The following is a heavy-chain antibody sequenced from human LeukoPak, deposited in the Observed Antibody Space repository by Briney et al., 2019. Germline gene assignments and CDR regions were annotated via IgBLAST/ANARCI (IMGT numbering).Heavy chain of an antibody. CDR3: ASDDPVVGTDY. D-gene: IGHD6-19*01. V-gene: IGHV4-39*07. J-gene: IGHJ4*02. CDR2: IYYGGST. Sequence: SETLSLTCTVSGGSISGSTYYWGWVRQPPGKGLEWIGSIYYGGSTYYNPSLKSRVSMSLDTSKNEFSLKLRSVTAADTAVYYCASDDPVVGTDYWGQGTLVAVSS. CDR1: GGSISGSTYY.